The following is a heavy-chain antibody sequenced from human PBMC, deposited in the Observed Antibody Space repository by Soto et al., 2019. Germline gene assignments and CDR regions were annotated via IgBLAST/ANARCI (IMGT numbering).Heavy chain of an antibody. Sequence: GGSLRLSCAASGFTFSSYWMHWVRQAPGKGLVWVSRINSDGSSTSYADSVKGRFTISRDNAKNTLYLQMNSLRAEDTAVYYCARRAAAAGTCDYWGQGTLVTVSS. CDR1: GFTFSSYW. D-gene: IGHD6-13*01. V-gene: IGHV3-74*01. CDR3: ARRAAAAGTCDY. J-gene: IGHJ4*02. CDR2: INSDGSST.